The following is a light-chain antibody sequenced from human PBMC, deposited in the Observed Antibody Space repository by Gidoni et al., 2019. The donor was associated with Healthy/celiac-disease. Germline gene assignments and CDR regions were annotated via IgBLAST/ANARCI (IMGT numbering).Light chain of an antibody. V-gene: IGKV1-39*01. CDR3: QQSYSTSIT. Sequence: DIQMTQSPSSLSASVGDRVTITCRASQSISSYLNWYQQKPGKAPKLLIYAASSLQSGVPSRFSGSGSGTDFTLTISSLQPEDFATYYCQQSYSTSITFXGXTKVEIK. CDR2: AAS. CDR1: QSISSY. J-gene: IGKJ4*01.